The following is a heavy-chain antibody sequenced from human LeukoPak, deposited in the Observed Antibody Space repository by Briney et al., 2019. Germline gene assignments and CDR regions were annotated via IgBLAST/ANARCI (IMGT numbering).Heavy chain of an antibody. Sequence: SETLSLTCTVSGYSISSGYYWGWIRQPPGKGLEWIGYIYYSGSTNYNPSLKSRVTISVDTSKNQFSLKLSSVTAADTAVYYCARGYSSSWHDYWGQGTLVTVSS. J-gene: IGHJ4*02. CDR1: GYSISSGYY. CDR3: ARGYSSSWHDY. V-gene: IGHV4-61*01. CDR2: IYYSGST. D-gene: IGHD6-13*01.